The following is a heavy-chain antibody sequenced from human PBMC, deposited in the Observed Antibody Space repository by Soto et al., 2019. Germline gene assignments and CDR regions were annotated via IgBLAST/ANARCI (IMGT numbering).Heavy chain of an antibody. Sequence: QVQLVESGGGVVQPGRSLRLSCAASGFTFSSYGMHWVRQAPGKGLEWVAVIWYDGSNKYYADSVKGRFTISRDNSKNTLYVQMNGLRAEDTAVYYCAREGGVVPAAMPMNYWGQGTLVTVSS. V-gene: IGHV3-33*01. J-gene: IGHJ4*02. CDR3: AREGGVVPAAMPMNY. D-gene: IGHD2-2*01. CDR1: GFTFSSYG. CDR2: IWYDGSNK.